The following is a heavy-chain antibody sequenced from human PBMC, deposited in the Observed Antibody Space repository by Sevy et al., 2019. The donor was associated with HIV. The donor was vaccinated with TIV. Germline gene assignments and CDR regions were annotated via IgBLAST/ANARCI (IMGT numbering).Heavy chain of an antibody. CDR2: ISGDTYYT. Sequence: GGSLRLSCNASGITFSTSVMNWVRQSPDRGVEWVSSISGDTYYTHYADSMRGRFIVSRDNAKNSLFLEMNSLTVEDTAVYYCTRASLLGYCSTTSCYYAFDIWGPGTVVTVSS. D-gene: IGHD2-2*01. CDR3: TRASLLGYCSTTSCYYAFDI. V-gene: IGHV3-21*01. J-gene: IGHJ3*02. CDR1: GITFSTSV.